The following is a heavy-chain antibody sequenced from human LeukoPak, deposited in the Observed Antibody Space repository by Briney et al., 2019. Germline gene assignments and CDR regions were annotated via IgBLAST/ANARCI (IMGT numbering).Heavy chain of an antibody. J-gene: IGHJ4*02. CDR1: AFTFSDYS. Sequence: PGGSLRLSCAASAFTFSDYSMNWVRQAPGKGLEWISYIDTSSSTMYYADSVMGRFTVSRDNAKESLFLQMNSLRAEDTAVYYCARCAERIHDPENYFDYWGQGTLVTVSS. CDR2: IDTSSSTM. CDR3: ARCAERIHDPENYFDY. D-gene: IGHD1-1*01. V-gene: IGHV3-48*01.